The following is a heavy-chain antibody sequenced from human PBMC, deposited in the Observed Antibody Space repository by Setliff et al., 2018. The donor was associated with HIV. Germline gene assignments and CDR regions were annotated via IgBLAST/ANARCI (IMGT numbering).Heavy chain of an antibody. CDR3: ARDLFTSGSDRSRQAGYYYYYYMDV. CDR1: GYAFTSYG. J-gene: IGHJ6*03. Sequence: VKVSCKTSGYAFTSYGISWVRQAPGQGLEWTGWIAGYNGKTHYAVQFQDKVTLTIDATADTAYMELRRLTSDDTGVYYCARDLFTSGSDRSRQAGYYYYYYMDVWGKGTTVTVS. CDR2: IAGYNGKT. V-gene: IGHV1-18*01. D-gene: IGHD3-10*01.